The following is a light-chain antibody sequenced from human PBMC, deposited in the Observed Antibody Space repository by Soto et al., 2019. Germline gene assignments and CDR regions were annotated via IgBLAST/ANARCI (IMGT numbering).Light chain of an antibody. CDR3: QQYDSYSRT. Sequence: DIQMTQSPSTLSASVGDRVTITCRASQSISNWLAWHQQKPGKAPKLLIYKASTLDSGVPSRFSGSGSGTEFTLTISSMQTADFATYYCQQYDSYSRTFGQGTKVDIK. CDR1: QSISNW. CDR2: KAS. V-gene: IGKV1-5*03. J-gene: IGKJ1*01.